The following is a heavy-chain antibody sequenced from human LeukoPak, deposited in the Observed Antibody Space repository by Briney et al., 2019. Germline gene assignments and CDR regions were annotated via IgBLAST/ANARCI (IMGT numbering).Heavy chain of an antibody. Sequence: GGSLRLSCAASGFTLSSYWLHWVRQAPGKGLVWVSRISDADGSITDYADSVRGRFTISRDNAKNSQHLQMNSLRAEDTAVYYCARGLYHYYYGMDVWGQGTTVTVSS. CDR1: GFTLSSYW. J-gene: IGHJ6*02. CDR2: ISDADGSIT. V-gene: IGHV3-74*01. CDR3: ARGLYHYYYGMDV.